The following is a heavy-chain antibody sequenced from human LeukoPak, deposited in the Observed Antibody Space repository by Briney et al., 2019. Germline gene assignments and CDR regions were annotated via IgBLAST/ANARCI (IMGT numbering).Heavy chain of an antibody. CDR2: INHGGST. J-gene: IGHJ5*02. CDR3: ARGYYYDSSDWFDP. D-gene: IGHD3-22*01. Sequence: SETLSLTCAVYGGSFSGDFWSWIRQSPGKGLEWIGEINHGGSTTYNPSLQSRVTMSVDTSKNQFSLKLSSVTAADTAVYYCARGYYYDSSDWFDPWGQGTLVTVSS. V-gene: IGHV4-34*01. CDR1: GGSFSGDF.